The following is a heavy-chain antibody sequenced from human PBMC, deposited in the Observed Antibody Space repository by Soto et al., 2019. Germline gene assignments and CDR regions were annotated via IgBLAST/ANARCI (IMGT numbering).Heavy chain of an antibody. Sequence: QVQLVESGGGLVKPGGSLRLSCAASGFTFSDYYMSWIRQAPGKGLEWVSYISTSGTTIYYADSVKGLFIISRDKAKNSLYLQMNSLRDEDTAVYYCARDLAPRPNDYFDYWGQGTLVTVSS. J-gene: IGHJ4*02. CDR3: ARDLAPRPNDYFDY. V-gene: IGHV3-11*01. CDR2: ISTSGTTI. CDR1: GFTFSDYY.